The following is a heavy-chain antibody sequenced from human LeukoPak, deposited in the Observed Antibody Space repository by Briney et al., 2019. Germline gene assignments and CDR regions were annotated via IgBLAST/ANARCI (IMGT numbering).Heavy chain of an antibody. V-gene: IGHV1-18*01. D-gene: IGHD3-10*01. J-gene: IGHJ5*02. CDR2: ISAYNGNT. Sequence: ASVKVSCKASGYTFTSYGISWVRQAPGQGLEWMGWISAYNGNTNYAQKPQGRVTMTTDTSTSTAYMELRSLRSDDTAVYYCARFHYNPNWFDPWGQGTLVTVSS. CDR3: ARFHYNPNWFDP. CDR1: GYTFTSYG.